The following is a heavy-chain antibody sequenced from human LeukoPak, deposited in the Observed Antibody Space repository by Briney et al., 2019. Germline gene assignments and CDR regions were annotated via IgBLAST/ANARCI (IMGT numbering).Heavy chain of an antibody. CDR2: IIPIFGTA. CDR1: GGTFSSYA. D-gene: IGHD6-19*01. CDR3: ARTMQQWLVDAAGGDY. Sequence: VASVKVSCKASGGTFSSYAISWVRQAPGQGLEWMGGIIPIFGTANYAQKLQGRVTMTTDTSTSTAYMELRSLRSDDTAVYYCARTMQQWLVDAAGGDYWGQGTLVTVSS. J-gene: IGHJ4*02. V-gene: IGHV1-69*05.